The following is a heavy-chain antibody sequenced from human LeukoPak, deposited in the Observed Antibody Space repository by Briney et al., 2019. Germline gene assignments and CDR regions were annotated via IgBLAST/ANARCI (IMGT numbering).Heavy chain of an antibody. Sequence: GESLKISCKGSGYSFTSYWISWVRQMPGKGLEWMGRIDPSDSYTNYSPSFQGHVTISADKSISTAYLQWSSLMASDTAMYYCASYCSGTSCSNFDYWGQGTLVTVSS. CDR3: ASYCSGTSCSNFDY. D-gene: IGHD2-15*01. V-gene: IGHV5-10-1*01. J-gene: IGHJ4*02. CDR1: GYSFTSYW. CDR2: IDPSDSYT.